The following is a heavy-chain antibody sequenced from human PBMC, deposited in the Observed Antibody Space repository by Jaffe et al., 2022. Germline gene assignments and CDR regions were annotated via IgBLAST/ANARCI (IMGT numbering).Heavy chain of an antibody. Sequence: EVQLVESGGGLVQPGRSLRLSCTASGFTFGDYAMSWVRQAPGKGLEWVGFIRSKAYGGTTEYAASVKGRFTISRDDSKSIAYLQMNSLKTEDTAVYYCTREEGDHPYDPWGQGTLVTVSS. D-gene: IGHD2-21*02. CDR1: GFTFGDYA. V-gene: IGHV3-49*04. J-gene: IGHJ5*02. CDR2: IRSKAYGGTT. CDR3: TREEGDHPYDP.